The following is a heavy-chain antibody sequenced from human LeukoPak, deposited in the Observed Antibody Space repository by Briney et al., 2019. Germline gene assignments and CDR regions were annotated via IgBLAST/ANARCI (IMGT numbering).Heavy chain of an antibody. CDR2: ISSSGGIT. CDR1: GFTFSNYA. Sequence: GGSLRLSCAASGFTFSNYAMSWVRQAPGKGLEWVSAISSSGGITYYADSVKGRFTISRDNSKNTLYLQMNSLRAEDTAVYYCAKPGDYGGPNWFDPWGQGTLVTVSS. V-gene: IGHV3-23*01. J-gene: IGHJ5*02. D-gene: IGHD4-23*01. CDR3: AKPGDYGGPNWFDP.